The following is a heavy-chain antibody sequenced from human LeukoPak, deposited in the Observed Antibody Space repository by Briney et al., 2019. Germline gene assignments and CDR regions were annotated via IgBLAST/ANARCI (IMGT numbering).Heavy chain of an antibody. CDR1: GGTFSSYA. J-gene: IGHJ6*03. D-gene: IGHD3-22*01. Sequence: SLKVSCKASGGTFSSYAITWVRQAPGQGLEWRGGITPILVAANYAPKFQGRVTITTDESTSTAYMELSSLRSEDTAIYYCARSSGYSYDYYMDVWGKGTTVTVSS. V-gene: IGHV1-69*05. CDR2: ITPILVAA. CDR3: ARSSGYSYDYYMDV.